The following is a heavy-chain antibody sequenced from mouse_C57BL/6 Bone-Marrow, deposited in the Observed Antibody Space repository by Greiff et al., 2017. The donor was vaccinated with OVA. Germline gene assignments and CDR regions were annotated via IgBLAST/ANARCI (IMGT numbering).Heavy chain of an antibody. CDR1: GYTFTSYW. J-gene: IGHJ2*01. CDR2: IYPGNSDT. Sequence: VQLKESGTVLARPGASVKMSCKTSGYTFTSYWMHWVKQRPGQGLEWIGAIYPGNSDTSYNQKFKGKAKLTAVTSASPAYMELSRLTNEDSAVYYCTRRAIDYDSDGGFVYYGGQGTALTVSS. CDR3: TRRAIDYDSDGGFVYY. D-gene: IGHD2-4*01. V-gene: IGHV1-5*01.